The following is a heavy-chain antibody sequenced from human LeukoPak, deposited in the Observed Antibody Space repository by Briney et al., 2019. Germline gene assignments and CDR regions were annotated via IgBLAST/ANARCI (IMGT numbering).Heavy chain of an antibody. CDR3: AKDVKTMTDLDS. CDR2: ISGGTTST. CDR1: GFTFSGYA. Sequence: GGSLRLSCAASGFTFSGYAMSWVRQPPGKGLEWVSVISGGTTSTYYADSVKGRFTISRDNSKNILYLQMNSLRAEDTAVYYCAKDVKTMTDLDSWGQGTLVTVSS. D-gene: IGHD1-1*01. J-gene: IGHJ4*02. V-gene: IGHV3-23*01.